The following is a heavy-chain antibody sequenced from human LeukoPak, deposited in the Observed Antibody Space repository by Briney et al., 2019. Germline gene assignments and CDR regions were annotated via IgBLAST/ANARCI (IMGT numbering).Heavy chain of an antibody. J-gene: IGHJ5*02. CDR3: AREGRGHCSGGSCYRAMGPWFDP. V-gene: IGHV4-59*01. D-gene: IGHD2-15*01. Sequence: SETLSLTCTVSGGSISSYYWSWIRQPPGKGLEWIGYIYYSGSTNYNPSLKSRVTISVDTSKNQFSLKLSSVTAADTAVYYCAREGRGHCSGGSCYRAMGPWFDPWGQGTLVTVSS. CDR2: IYYSGST. CDR1: GGSISSYY.